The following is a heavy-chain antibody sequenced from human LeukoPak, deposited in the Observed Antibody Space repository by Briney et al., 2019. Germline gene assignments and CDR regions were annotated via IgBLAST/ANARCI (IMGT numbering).Heavy chain of an antibody. CDR2: ISYSGST. CDR3: ARGGYYGSGNDFRFDP. D-gene: IGHD3-10*01. V-gene: IGHV4-59*01. CDR1: GDSISSFY. J-gene: IGHJ5*02. Sequence: SETLSLTCTVSGDSISSFYWSWIRQPPGKGLEWIGYISYSGSTNYNPSLKSRVTISVDTSKNQFSLKLTSVTAADTAVYYCARGGYYGSGNDFRFDPWGQGTLVTVSS.